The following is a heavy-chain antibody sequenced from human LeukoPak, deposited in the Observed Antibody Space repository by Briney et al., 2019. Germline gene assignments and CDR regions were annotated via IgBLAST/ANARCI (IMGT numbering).Heavy chain of an antibody. CDR2: IYYSWST. CDR1: GGSISSYY. Sequence: SQTLSLTCTVSGGSISSYYWSWIRQPPRKGLEWIGYIYYSWSTNYNPSLKSRVTISVDTSKNQFSLKLSSVTAADTAVYYYARVKEQQLVLGYFDYWGQGTLVTVSS. D-gene: IGHD6-13*01. J-gene: IGHJ4*02. V-gene: IGHV4-59*01. CDR3: ARVKEQQLVLGYFDY.